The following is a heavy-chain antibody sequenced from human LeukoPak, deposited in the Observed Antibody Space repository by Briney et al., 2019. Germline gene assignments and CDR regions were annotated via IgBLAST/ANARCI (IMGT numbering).Heavy chain of an antibody. D-gene: IGHD6-19*01. Sequence: SETLSLTCAVYGGSFSGYYWSWIRQPPEKGLEWIGEINHSGSTNYNPSLKSRVTISVDTSKNQFSLKLSSVTAADTAVYYCARHLGSGWHNRYWFDPWGQGTLVTVSS. J-gene: IGHJ5*02. CDR1: GGSFSGYY. CDR2: INHSGST. CDR3: ARHLGSGWHNRYWFDP. V-gene: IGHV4-34*01.